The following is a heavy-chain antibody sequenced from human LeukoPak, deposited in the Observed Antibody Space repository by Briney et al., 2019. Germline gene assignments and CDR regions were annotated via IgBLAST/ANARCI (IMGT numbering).Heavy chain of an antibody. V-gene: IGHV3-23*01. Sequence: PGGSLRLSCAASGFTFSSHAMTWVRQASGKGLEWVSSIRGSGGNTYYVDSVKGRFTISRDNFQNTLYLQMNSLRAEDTAVYYCAKDYYDSSIFSAPHLFACWGQGTLVTVSS. CDR3: AKDYYDSSIFSAPHLFAC. CDR2: IRGSGGNT. J-gene: IGHJ4*02. CDR1: GFTFSSHA. D-gene: IGHD3-22*01.